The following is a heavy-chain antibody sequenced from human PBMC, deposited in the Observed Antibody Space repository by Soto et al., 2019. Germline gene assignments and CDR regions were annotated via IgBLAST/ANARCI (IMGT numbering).Heavy chain of an antibody. CDR2: INHSGST. CDR3: ARDKITILFDY. D-gene: IGHD3-10*01. Sequence: LSLTCAVYGGSFSGYYWTWIRQPPGTGLEWIGEINHSGSTNYNPSLKSRVTISVDTSKNQFSLKLTSVTAADTAVYYCARDKITILFDYWGQGTLVTVSS. J-gene: IGHJ4*02. V-gene: IGHV4-34*01. CDR1: GGSFSGYY.